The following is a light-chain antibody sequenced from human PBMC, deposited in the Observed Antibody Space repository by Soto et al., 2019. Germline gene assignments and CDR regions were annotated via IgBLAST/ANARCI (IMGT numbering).Light chain of an antibody. V-gene: IGKV1-9*01. CDR1: QGMSTY. CDR3: QQLNRYPT. CDR2: AAY. Sequence: IQVTQSPSSLSASVGDRITITCRASQGMSTYLAWYQQKPGKAPTLLIYAAYTLQSAVPSRFSGGGSGTDFTLTISSLQPEDFATYYCQQLNRYPTFGGGTKVEIK. J-gene: IGKJ4*01.